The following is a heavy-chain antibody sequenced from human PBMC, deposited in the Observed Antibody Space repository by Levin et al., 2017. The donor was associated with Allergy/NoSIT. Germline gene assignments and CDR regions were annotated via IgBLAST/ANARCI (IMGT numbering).Heavy chain of an antibody. CDR1: GGSINSYY. CDR3: ARDDRGNYGLDV. D-gene: IGHD3-22*01. J-gene: IGHJ6*02. CDR2: IFYTGSA. Sequence: PSETLSLTCTVSGGSINSYYWSWIRQPPGRGLEYMGNIFYTGSAYYNPSLEGRVTISLDTSKNQFSLNLNSVTAADTAVYYCARDDRGNYGLDVWGQGTTVIVSS. V-gene: IGHV4-59*01.